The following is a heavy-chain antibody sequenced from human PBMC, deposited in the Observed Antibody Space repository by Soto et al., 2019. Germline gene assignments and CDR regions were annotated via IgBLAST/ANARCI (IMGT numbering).Heavy chain of an antibody. Sequence: ASETLSLTCTVSGRSISSNYWSWIRQPPGKGLEWIGYIYNSGYTNYNPSLKSRVTISVDTSKNQFSLKLSSVTAADTAVYYCAREGASYRQFDYWGQGTLVTVSS. CDR1: GRSISSNY. CDR3: AREGASYRQFDY. CDR2: IYNSGYT. J-gene: IGHJ4*02. V-gene: IGHV4-59*01. D-gene: IGHD1-26*01.